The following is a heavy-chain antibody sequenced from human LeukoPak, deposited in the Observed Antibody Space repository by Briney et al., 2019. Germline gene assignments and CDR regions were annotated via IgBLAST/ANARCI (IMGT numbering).Heavy chain of an antibody. CDR3: ASSSTMDGTYYYYMDV. CDR1: GYSFTSYW. J-gene: IGHJ6*03. Sequence: GESLKISCKGSGYSFTSYWIGWVRQMPGKGLEWMGIIYPGDSDTRYSPSFQGQVTISADKSISTGYLQWSSLKASDTAMYYCASSSTMDGTYYYYMDVWGKGTTVTVSS. CDR2: IYPGDSDT. V-gene: IGHV5-51*01. D-gene: IGHD1-1*01.